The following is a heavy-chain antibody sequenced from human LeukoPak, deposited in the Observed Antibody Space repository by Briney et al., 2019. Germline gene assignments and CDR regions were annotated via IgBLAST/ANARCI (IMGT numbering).Heavy chain of an antibody. V-gene: IGHV3-53*01. J-gene: IGHJ4*02. CDR1: GFTVSSNY. Sequence: GGSLRLSCAASGFTVSSNYMNWVRQAPGKGLEWVSVIYSGGTTYYAGSVKGRFTISRDSSKNTLYLQMNSLRAEDTAVYYCARGSGDVIDYWGQGTLSPSLQ. CDR3: ARGSGDVIDY. CDR2: IYSGGTT. D-gene: IGHD4-17*01.